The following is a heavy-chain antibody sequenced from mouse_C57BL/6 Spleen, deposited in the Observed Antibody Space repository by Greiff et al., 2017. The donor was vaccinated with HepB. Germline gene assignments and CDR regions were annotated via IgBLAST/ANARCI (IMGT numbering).Heavy chain of an antibody. Sequence: VQLQQSGTVLARPGASVKMSCKTSGYTFTSYWMHWVKQRPGQGLEWIGAIYPGNSDTSYNQKFKGKAKLTAVTSASTAYMELSSLTNEDSAVYYCTRFDYDDDYAMDYWGQGTSVTVSS. CDR1: GYTFTSYW. J-gene: IGHJ4*01. D-gene: IGHD2-4*01. V-gene: IGHV1-5*01. CDR2: IYPGNSDT. CDR3: TRFDYDDDYAMDY.